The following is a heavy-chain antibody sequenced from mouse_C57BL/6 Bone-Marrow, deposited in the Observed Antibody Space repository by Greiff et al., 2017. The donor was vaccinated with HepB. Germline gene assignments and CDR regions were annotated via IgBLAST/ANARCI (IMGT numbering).Heavy chain of an antibody. Sequence: QVHVKQSGAELVKPGASVKMSCKASGYTFTSYWITWVKQRPGQGLEWIGDIYPGSGSTNYNEKFKSKATLTVDTSSSTAYMQLSSLTSEDSAVYYCARRSPYYKSFDYWGQGTTLTVSS. CDR3: ARRSPYYKSFDY. CDR2: IYPGSGST. J-gene: IGHJ2*01. V-gene: IGHV1-55*01. D-gene: IGHD2-12*01. CDR1: GYTFTSYW.